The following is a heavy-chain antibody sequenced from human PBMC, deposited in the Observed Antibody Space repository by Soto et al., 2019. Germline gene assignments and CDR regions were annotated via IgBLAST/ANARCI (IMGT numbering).Heavy chain of an antibody. J-gene: IGHJ4*02. Sequence: GGSLRLSCAASGFTFSAYSMNWVRQAPGKGLEWVASISYSSNNIYYADSVKGRFTMTRDNANNLVYLQMNSLTAKDTAVYYCARDPRGFRYGYLDNWGQGTLVTVSS. D-gene: IGHD5-18*01. CDR3: ARDPRGFRYGYLDN. CDR2: ISYSSNNI. V-gene: IGHV3-21*06. CDR1: GFTFSAYS.